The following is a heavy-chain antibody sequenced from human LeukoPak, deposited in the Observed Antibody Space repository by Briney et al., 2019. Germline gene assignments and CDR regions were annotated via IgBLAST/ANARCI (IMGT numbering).Heavy chain of an antibody. D-gene: IGHD3-9*01. Sequence: GASVNVSCKASGFTFTSYGMSWVRQAPGQGLEWVGWICANNGNTNYAQNLQGRVTMTKDTSKSTAYLELSSLRSADTAVYYCSRNRVRPPYFDILTGYYTNYYYATDVWGQGTTVTVSS. CDR1: GFTFTSYG. CDR2: ICANNGNT. V-gene: IGHV1-18*01. CDR3: SRNRVRPPYFDILTGYYTNYYYATDV. J-gene: IGHJ6*02.